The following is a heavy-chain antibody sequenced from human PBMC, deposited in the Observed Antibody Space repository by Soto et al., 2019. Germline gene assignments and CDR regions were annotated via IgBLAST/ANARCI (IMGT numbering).Heavy chain of an antibody. D-gene: IGHD1-26*01. V-gene: IGHV3-30*18. CDR3: AKYKGSGSSSAFVI. J-gene: IGHJ3*02. CDR1: GFTFSSYG. Sequence: QVQLVESGGGVVQPGRSLRLSCVASGFTFSSYGMHWVRQAPGKGLEWVAVISYDGSNKYYGDFVKGRFTISRDNSKNTLYLQINSLRAEDTAVYYCAKYKGSGSSSAFVIWGQGTMVTVSS. CDR2: ISYDGSNK.